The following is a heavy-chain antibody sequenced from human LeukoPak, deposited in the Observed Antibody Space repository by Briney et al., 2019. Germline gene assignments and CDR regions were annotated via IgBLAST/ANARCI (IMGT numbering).Heavy chain of an antibody. CDR3: ARTRGGVTTSFDP. CDR1: GYSISSGYY. CDR2: IYHSGST. D-gene: IGHD4-17*01. J-gene: IGHJ5*02. Sequence: SETLSLTCAVSGYSISSGYYWGWIRQPPGKGLEWIGSIYHSGSTYYNPSLKSRVTISVHTSKNQFSLELSSVTAADTAVYYCARTRGGVTTSFDPWGQGTLVTVSS. V-gene: IGHV4-38-2*01.